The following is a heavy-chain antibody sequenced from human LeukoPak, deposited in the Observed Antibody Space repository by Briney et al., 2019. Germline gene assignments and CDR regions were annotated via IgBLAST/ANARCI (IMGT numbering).Heavy chain of an antibody. V-gene: IGHV4-30-4*01. CDR2: IYYSGST. CDR3: ARDPSYYGSSGYYYGMDV. J-gene: IGHJ6*02. Sequence: SETLSLTCTVSGGSISSGDYYWSWIRQPPGKGLEWIGYIYYSGSTYYNPSLKSRVTMSVDTSKNQFSLKLSSVTAADTAVYYCARDPSYYGSSGYYYGMDVWGQGTTVTVSS. D-gene: IGHD3-22*01. CDR1: GGSISSGDYY.